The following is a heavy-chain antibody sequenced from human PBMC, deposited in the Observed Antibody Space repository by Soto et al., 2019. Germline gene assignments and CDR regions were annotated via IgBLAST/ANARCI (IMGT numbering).Heavy chain of an antibody. CDR1: GFTFSSYW. V-gene: IGHV3-7*01. CDR3: AREEADSSADLIDP. J-gene: IGHJ5*02. Sequence: EVQLVESGGGLVQPGGSLRLSCAASGFTFSSYWMSWVRQAPGKGLEWVANIKQDGSEKYYVDSVKGRFTISRDNAKNSLYLQMNSLRAEDTAVYYCAREEADSSADLIDPWGQETLVTVSS. D-gene: IGHD6-19*01. CDR2: IKQDGSEK.